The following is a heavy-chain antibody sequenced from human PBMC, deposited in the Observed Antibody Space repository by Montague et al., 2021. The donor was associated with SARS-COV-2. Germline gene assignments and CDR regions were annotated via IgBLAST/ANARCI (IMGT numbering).Heavy chain of an antibody. V-gene: IGHV3-23*01. CDR2: ISGSGDST. J-gene: IGHJ5*02. CDR3: AKDPGGIMIFFP. CDR1: GFTFSTYA. D-gene: IGHD3-9*01. Sequence: SLRLSCAASGFTFSTYAMSWVRQAPGKGLEWVSAISGSGDSTYYADSVKGRFTISRDNSKNTLFLQMNSLGAEDTAVYYCAKDPGGIMIFFPWGQGTLVTVPS.